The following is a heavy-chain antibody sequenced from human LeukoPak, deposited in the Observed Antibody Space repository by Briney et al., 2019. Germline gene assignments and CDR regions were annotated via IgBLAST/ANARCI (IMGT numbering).Heavy chain of an antibody. CDR1: GGSLSSISYD. Sequence: PSETLSLTCTVSGGSLSSISYDWGWIRQPPGKGLEWIGSIYYSGSTYYNPSLKSRVTISVDTPKNQFSLKPSSVTAADTAVYYCARVIRWPSQLPDYWGQGTLVTVSS. V-gene: IGHV4-39*01. CDR2: IYYSGST. J-gene: IGHJ4*02. CDR3: ARVIRWPSQLPDY. D-gene: IGHD4-23*01.